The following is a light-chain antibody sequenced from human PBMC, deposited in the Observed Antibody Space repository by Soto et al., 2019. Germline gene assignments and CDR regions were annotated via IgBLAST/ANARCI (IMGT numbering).Light chain of an antibody. Sequence: QSALTQPASVSGSPGQSITISCTGTSSDVGGYNYVSWYQQHPGKAPKLMIYEVSNRPSGVSHRFSGSKSGNTASLTISGLQAEGEADYYCSSYTSSSTLVCGTGTKLTVL. CDR1: SSDVGGYNY. J-gene: IGLJ1*01. CDR2: EVS. CDR3: SSYTSSSTLV. V-gene: IGLV2-14*01.